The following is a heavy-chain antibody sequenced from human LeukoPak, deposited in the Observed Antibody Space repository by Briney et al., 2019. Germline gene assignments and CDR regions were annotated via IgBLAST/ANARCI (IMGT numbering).Heavy chain of an antibody. V-gene: IGHV3-23*01. CDR3: VKGHYPDADCAGDCYYSY. D-gene: IGHD2-21*02. CDR2: ISAGVGST. J-gene: IGHJ4*02. CDR1: GFTFNSYA. Sequence: GGSLTLSCAASGFTFNSYAMNWVRQAPWKGLEWVSVISAGVGSTYYADSVKGGFTISRDNFKNTLYLQMRSLRAEDTAVYYCVKGHYPDADCAGDCYYSYWGQGSLVTVSS.